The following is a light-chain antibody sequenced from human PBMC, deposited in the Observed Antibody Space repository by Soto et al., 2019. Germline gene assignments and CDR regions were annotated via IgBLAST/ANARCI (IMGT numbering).Light chain of an antibody. V-gene: IGKV3-15*01. CDR2: GAS. Sequence: EIVMTQSPATLSVSPGERATLSCRASQSVTSNLAWYQQKPGQAPRLLIYGASTRATGIPARSSGSGSGTEFTLTITSLQSEDFAVYYCQQYNNWPSVTVGQGTKVDIK. CDR1: QSVTSN. CDR3: QQYNNWPSVT. J-gene: IGKJ1*01.